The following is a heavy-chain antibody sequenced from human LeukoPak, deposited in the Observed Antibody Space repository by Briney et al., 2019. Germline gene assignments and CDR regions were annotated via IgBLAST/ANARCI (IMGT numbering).Heavy chain of an antibody. V-gene: IGHV3-30-3*01. CDR3: AGDGSPGGDDAFDI. D-gene: IGHD2-21*01. J-gene: IGHJ3*02. CDR2: ISYGEHNI. Sequence: GGSLTLSCAPSGFTLSSFAMQWLRQAPDKGLEWLADISYGEHNIYYVDSVKGRFTISRDNSKNTLYLQMNSLTAEDTAVYYCAGDGSPGGDDAFDIWGQGTMVTVSS. CDR1: GFTLSSFA.